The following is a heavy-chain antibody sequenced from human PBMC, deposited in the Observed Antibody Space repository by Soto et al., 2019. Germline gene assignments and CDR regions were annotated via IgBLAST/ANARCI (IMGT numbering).Heavy chain of an antibody. Sequence: GGSLRLSCAASGFTFSSYAMNWVRQAPGKGPEWVSHISVTGDTYYADSVKGRFTISRDSSKNTLFLQMNSLRAEDTAVYYCAKSLNTATSFDYWGQGTPVTVSS. CDR3: AKSLNTATSFDY. V-gene: IGHV3-23*01. J-gene: IGHJ4*02. CDR2: ISVTGDT. CDR1: GFTFSSYA.